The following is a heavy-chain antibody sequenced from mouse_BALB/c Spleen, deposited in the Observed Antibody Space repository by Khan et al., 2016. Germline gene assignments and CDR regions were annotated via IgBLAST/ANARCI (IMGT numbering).Heavy chain of an antibody. CDR3: ARRAARATGFAY. J-gene: IGHJ3*01. V-gene: IGHV1-87*01. CDR2: IYPGDGDT. D-gene: IGHD3-1*01. Sequence: VELVESGAELARPGASVKLSCKASGYTFTSYWMQWVKQRPGQGLEWIGAIYPGDGDTRYTQKFKGKATLTADKSSSTAYMQLSSLASEDSAVYYCARRAARATGFAYWGQGTLVTVSA. CDR1: GYTFTSYW.